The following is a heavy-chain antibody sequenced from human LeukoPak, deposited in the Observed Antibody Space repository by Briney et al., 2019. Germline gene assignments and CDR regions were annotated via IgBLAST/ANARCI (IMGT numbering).Heavy chain of an antibody. CDR1: GFTFTNYA. D-gene: IGHD3-16*01. CDR3: GKDPNGDYVGGSDF. V-gene: IGHV3-23*01. J-gene: IGHJ3*01. CDR2: ISANGDRT. Sequence: GGSLSLSCAASGFTFTNYAMSWVRQAPGKGLEWVSGISANGDRTYYADSVKGRFTISRDKSRNTVYLQMSGLRAEDTAVYYCGKDPNGDYVGGSDFWGHGTMVTVSS.